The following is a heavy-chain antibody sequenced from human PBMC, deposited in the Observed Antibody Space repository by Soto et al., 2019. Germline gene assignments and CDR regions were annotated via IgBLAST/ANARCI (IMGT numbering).Heavy chain of an antibody. D-gene: IGHD3-22*01. J-gene: IGHJ3*02. CDR3: ARDSDTYYYDSSGYYFDAFDI. Sequence: GGSLRLSCAASGFTFSSYSMNWVRQAPGKGLEWVSYISSSSSTIYYADSVKGRFTISRDNAKNSLYLQMNSLRDEDTAVYYCARDSDTYYYDSSGYYFDAFDIWGQGTMVTVSS. V-gene: IGHV3-48*02. CDR2: ISSSSSTI. CDR1: GFTFSSYS.